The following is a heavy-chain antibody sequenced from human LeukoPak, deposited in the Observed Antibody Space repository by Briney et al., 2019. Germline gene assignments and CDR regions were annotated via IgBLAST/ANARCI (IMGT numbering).Heavy chain of an antibody. CDR3: ARDGFRGSLYFDY. V-gene: IGHV1-2*02. CDR2: ISPNSGGT. D-gene: IGHD1-26*01. Sequence: ASVKVSCKASGYTLTDYYMHWVRQAPGQGLEWMGWISPNSGGTNYAQNFQGRVTMTRDTSVSTAYMELSSLRSDDTAVYYCARDGFRGSLYFDYWGQGTLVTVSS. CDR1: GYTLTDYY. J-gene: IGHJ4*02.